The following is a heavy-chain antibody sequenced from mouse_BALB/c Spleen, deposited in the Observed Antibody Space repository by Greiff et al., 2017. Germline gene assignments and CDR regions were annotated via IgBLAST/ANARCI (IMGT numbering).Heavy chain of an antibody. J-gene: IGHJ2*01. V-gene: IGHV5-6*01. CDR3: ARHGLRHYYFDY. CDR2: ISSGGSYT. CDR1: GFTFSSYG. D-gene: IGHD1-2*01. Sequence: EVQGVESGGDLVKPGGSLKLSCAASGFTFSSYGMSWVRQTPDKRLEWVATISSGGSYTYYPDSVKGRFTISRDNAKNTLYLQMSSLKSEDTAMYYCARHGLRHYYFDYWGQGTTLTVSS.